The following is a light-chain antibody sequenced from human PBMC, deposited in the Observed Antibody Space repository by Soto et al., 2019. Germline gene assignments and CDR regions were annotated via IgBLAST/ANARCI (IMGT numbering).Light chain of an antibody. CDR3: QQYVTSPWA. J-gene: IGKJ1*01. CDR1: QRVSSSF. CDR2: GAS. V-gene: IGKV3-20*01. Sequence: EIVLTQSPGTLSLSPGERATLSCRASQRVSSSFLAWYQQKPGQAPRPLFYGASNRATGIPDRFSGSGSVADFTLTISRLAPEDFAVYYCQQYVTSPWAFGQGTKVAIE.